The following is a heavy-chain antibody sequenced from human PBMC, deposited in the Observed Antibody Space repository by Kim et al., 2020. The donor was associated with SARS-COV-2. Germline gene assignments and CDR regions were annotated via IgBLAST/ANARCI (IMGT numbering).Heavy chain of an antibody. V-gene: IGHV3-7*01. CDR1: GFTFSSYW. CDR2: INQDGSEK. J-gene: IGHJ4*02. CDR3: ARSAYYGSGSYLGRLLDY. Sequence: GGSLRLSCAASGFTFSSYWMSWVRQAPGKGLEWVANINQDGSEKYCVDSVKGRFTISRDNAKNSLYLQMNSLRAEDTAVYYCARSAYYGSGSYLGRLLDYWGQGTLVTVSS. D-gene: IGHD3-10*01.